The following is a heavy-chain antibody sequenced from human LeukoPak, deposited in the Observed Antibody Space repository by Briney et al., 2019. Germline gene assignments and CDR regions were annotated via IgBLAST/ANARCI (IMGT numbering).Heavy chain of an antibody. CDR1: GGTFSSYA. J-gene: IGHJ4*02. Sequence: GASVKVSCKASGGTFSSYAISWVRQAPGQGLEWMGGIIPIFGTANYAQKFQGRVTITTDESTSTAYMELSSLRSEDTAVYYCARGPPTSYSSSFRFDYWGQGTLVTVSS. CDR3: ARGPPTSYSSSFRFDY. CDR2: IIPIFGTA. V-gene: IGHV1-69*05. D-gene: IGHD6-6*01.